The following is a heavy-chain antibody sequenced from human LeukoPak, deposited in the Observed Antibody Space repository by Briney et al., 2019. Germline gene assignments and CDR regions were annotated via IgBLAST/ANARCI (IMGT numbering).Heavy chain of an antibody. J-gene: IGHJ4*02. Sequence: ASVKVSCKASGYTFTSYATHWVRQAPGQRLEWMGWINAGNGDTKYSQEFQGRVTITRDTSASTLCMELSSLRSEDMAVYYCARGNNWNYDYWGQGTLVTVSS. V-gene: IGHV1-3*03. CDR2: INAGNGDT. CDR3: ARGNNWNYDY. D-gene: IGHD1-7*01. CDR1: GYTFTSYA.